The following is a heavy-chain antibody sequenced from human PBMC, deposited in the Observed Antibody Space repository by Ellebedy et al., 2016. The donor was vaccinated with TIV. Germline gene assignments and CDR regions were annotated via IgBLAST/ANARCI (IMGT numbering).Heavy chain of an antibody. Sequence: GESLKISXKASGYNFAGYWIGWVRQMPGKGLEWMGIIYPGDSDTRYSPSFKGHVTISADKSTGTAYLQWSGLKASDSAMYYCARRVERRSSSDTFYYYYMDVWGKGTTVTVSS. D-gene: IGHD2-2*01. CDR1: GYNFAGYW. J-gene: IGHJ6*03. V-gene: IGHV5-51*01. CDR3: ARRVERRSSSDTFYYYYMDV. CDR2: IYPGDSDT.